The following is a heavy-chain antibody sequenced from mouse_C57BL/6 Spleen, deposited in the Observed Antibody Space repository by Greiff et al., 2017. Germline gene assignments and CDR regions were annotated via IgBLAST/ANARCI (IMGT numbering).Heavy chain of an antibody. V-gene: IGHV1-7*01. CDR2: INPSSGYT. CDR3: ARPNWEEWYYVDY. J-gene: IGHJ2*01. CDR1: GYTFTSYW. D-gene: IGHD4-1*01. Sequence: QVQLQQSGAELAKPGASVKLSCKASGYTFTSYWMHWVKQRPGQGLEWIGYINPSSGYTKYNQKFKDKATLTADKSSSTAYMQLSSLTYEDTAVYYCARPNWEEWYYVDYWGQGTTLTVSS.